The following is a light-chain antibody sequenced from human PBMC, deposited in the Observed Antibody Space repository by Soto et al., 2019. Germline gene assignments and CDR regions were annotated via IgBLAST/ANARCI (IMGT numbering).Light chain of an antibody. CDR1: QAPGGF. CDR3: LQYDSYPYS. CDR2: DAS. V-gene: IGKV1-5*01. J-gene: IGKJ2*01. Sequence: DIPVTQSPSTLSASVGDRVTITCRACQAPGGFLAWFQQKPGKAPKLLIYDASNLQTGVPRRFSGSQTGTEFTLTISGLQPDDYASYFCLQYDSYPYSFGQGTKVEIK.